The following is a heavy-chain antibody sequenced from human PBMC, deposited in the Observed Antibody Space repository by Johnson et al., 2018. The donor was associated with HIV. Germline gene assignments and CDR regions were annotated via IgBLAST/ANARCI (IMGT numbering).Heavy chain of an antibody. CDR3: AKSPGKDNGGTGAFDI. CDR1: GFIFSSYW. D-gene: IGHD4-23*01. Sequence: VQLVESGGGLVQPGGSLRLSCAASGFIFSSYWMSWVRQAPGKGLEWVANIKQDGSEKYYADSVKGRFTISRDNSKNTLYLQMNSLSAEDTATYYCAKSPGKDNGGTGAFDIWGQGTMVTVSS. J-gene: IGHJ3*02. V-gene: IGHV3-7*02. CDR2: IKQDGSEK.